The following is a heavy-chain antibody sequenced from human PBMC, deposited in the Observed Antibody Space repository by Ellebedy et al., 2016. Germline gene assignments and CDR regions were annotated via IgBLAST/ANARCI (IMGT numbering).Heavy chain of an antibody. Sequence: SETLSLTCTVSGGSISSSSYYWGWIRQPPGKGLKWVGSVYYNGSTFYNPSLKSRASISVDTSKNQLSLKLNSVTAADTAVYYCASHPRYGRGFGYFDYWGQGALVTVSS. CDR3: ASHPRYGRGFGYFDY. CDR1: GGSISSSSYY. D-gene: IGHD6-19*01. J-gene: IGHJ4*02. V-gene: IGHV4-39*07. CDR2: VYYNGST.